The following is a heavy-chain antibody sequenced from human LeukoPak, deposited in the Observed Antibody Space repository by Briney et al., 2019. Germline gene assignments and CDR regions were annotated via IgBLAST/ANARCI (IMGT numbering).Heavy chain of an antibody. CDR3: ASPQGFQLLDFEY. V-gene: IGHV4-39*01. J-gene: IGHJ4*02. CDR2: IYYSGST. CDR1: GGFISSSSYY. Sequence: SETLSLTCTVSGGFISSSSYYWGWIRQPPGKGLEWIGSIYYSGSTYYNPSLKSRVTISVDTSKNQFSLKLSSVTAADTAVYFCASPQGFQLLDFEYWGQGTLVTVSS. D-gene: IGHD2-2*01.